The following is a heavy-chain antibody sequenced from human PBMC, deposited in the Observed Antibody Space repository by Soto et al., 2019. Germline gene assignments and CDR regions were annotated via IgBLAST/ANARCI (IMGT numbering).Heavy chain of an antibody. J-gene: IGHJ4*02. CDR2: VTASGGGT. V-gene: IGHV3-23*01. Sequence: GGSLRLSCAASGFIFNNYAMTWVRQAPGKGLEWVSTVTASGGGTFYANSVKGRFTISRDDSRNTLHLQMSSLRVEDTALYYCAKALVPALTAKFGYWGQGTLVTVSS. D-gene: IGHD5-18*01. CDR1: GFIFNNYA. CDR3: AKALVPALTAKFGY.